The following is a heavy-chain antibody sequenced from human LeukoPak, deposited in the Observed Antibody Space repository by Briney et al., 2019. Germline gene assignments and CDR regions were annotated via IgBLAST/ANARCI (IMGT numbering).Heavy chain of an antibody. CDR1: GYTFTGYY. D-gene: IGHD2-2*01. V-gene: IGHV1-2*02. CDR3: ARLYCSSTSCLTSDYYGMDV. CDR2: INPNSGGT. J-gene: IGHJ6*02. Sequence: ASVKVSCKASGYTFTGYYMHWVRQAPGQELEWMGWINPNSGGTNYAQKFQGRVTMTRDTSISTAYMELSRLRSDDTAVYYCARLYCSSTSCLTSDYYGMDVWGQGTTVTVSS.